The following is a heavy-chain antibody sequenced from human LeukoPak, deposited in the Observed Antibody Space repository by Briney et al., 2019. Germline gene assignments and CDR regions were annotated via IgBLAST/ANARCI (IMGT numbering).Heavy chain of an antibody. Sequence: ASVKVSLTASGYTFTDYYIHWVRQAPGQGLEWMGWINPNSGGTNYAQKFQGRVTMTRDMSIRTAYMELSGLRSDDTAVYYCARDYPGMITGVEKYFFDYWGQGTLVTVSS. J-gene: IGHJ4*02. V-gene: IGHV1-2*02. CDR1: GYTFTDYY. CDR3: ARDYPGMITGVEKYFFDY. CDR2: INPNSGGT. D-gene: IGHD7-27*01.